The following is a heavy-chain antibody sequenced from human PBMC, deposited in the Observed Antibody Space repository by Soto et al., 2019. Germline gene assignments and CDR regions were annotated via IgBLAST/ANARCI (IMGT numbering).Heavy chain of an antibody. D-gene: IGHD2-21*01. CDR3: ARNRQYGEDFDY. CDR1: GLSFSTYT. J-gene: IGHJ4*02. CDR2: ISSGSRDI. V-gene: IGHV3-21*01. Sequence: GGSLRLSCVASGLSFSTYTMNWVRRAPGKGLEWVSSISSGSRDIFYADSLKGRFTISRDNAKNSLYLQMNSLRVEDTAVYYCARNRQYGEDFDYWGQGTLVTVSS.